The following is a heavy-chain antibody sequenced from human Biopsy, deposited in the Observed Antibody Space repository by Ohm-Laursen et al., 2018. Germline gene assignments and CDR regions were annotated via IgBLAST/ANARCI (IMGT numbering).Heavy chain of an antibody. V-gene: IGHV4-59*01. Sequence: GTLSLTCSVSGGSIKSYYWNWIRQSPGKGLEWIGFIYYTGHTNYNPSLKSRAIISVDTSKNQFSLKVISVTAADTAVYYCARLTGDPSYWGQGILVTVSS. CDR1: GGSIKSYY. CDR3: ARLTGDPSY. J-gene: IGHJ4*02. CDR2: IYYTGHT. D-gene: IGHD7-27*01.